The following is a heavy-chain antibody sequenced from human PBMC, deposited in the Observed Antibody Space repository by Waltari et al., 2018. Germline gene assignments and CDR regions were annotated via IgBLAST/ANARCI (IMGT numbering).Heavy chain of an antibody. CDR2: INHSGST. CDR1: GGSFSGYY. CDR3: ARGYYYDSSGYDY. J-gene: IGHJ4*02. D-gene: IGHD3-22*01. Sequence: QVQLQQWGAGLLKPSETLSLTCAVYGGSFSGYYWSWIRQPPGKGLEWLGEINHSGSTNYNPSLKSRVTISVDTSKNQFSLKLSSVTAADTAVYYCARGYYYDSSGYDYWGQGTLVTVSS. V-gene: IGHV4-34*01.